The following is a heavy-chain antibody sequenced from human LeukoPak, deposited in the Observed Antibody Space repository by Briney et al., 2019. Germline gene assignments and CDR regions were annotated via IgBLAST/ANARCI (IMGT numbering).Heavy chain of an antibody. J-gene: IGHJ2*01. D-gene: IGHD4-17*01. V-gene: IGHV3-7*01. CDR2: IKEDGSEK. Sequence: GGSLRLSCAASGFTFSSYWMSWARQAPGRGLEWVANIKEDGSEKNYVDSVKGRFTISRDNAKNSVYLLLNSLTPEDTAVYYCARDLRAGGTWSYGVYFDLWGRGTLVTVSS. CDR1: GFTFSSYW. CDR3: ARDLRAGGTWSYGVYFDL.